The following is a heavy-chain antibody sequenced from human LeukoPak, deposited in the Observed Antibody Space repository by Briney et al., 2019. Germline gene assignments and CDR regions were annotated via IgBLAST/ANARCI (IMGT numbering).Heavy chain of an antibody. CDR3: ARRMPYCSSTSCHRYYFDY. D-gene: IGHD2-2*01. V-gene: IGHV4-39*01. Sequence: SETLYLTCTVSGGSISSSSYYWGWIRQPPGRGLEWIGSIYYSRSTYYNPSLKSRVTISVDTSKRQFSLKLSSVTAADTAVYYCARRMPYCSSTSCHRYYFDYWGQGTLVTVSS. CDR2: IYYSRST. J-gene: IGHJ4*02. CDR1: GGSISSSSYY.